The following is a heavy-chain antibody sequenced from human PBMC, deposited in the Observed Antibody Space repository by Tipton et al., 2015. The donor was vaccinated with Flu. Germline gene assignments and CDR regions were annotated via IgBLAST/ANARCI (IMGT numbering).Heavy chain of an antibody. CDR1: GCSISSSSYY. CDR3: ASVAARGAGY. V-gene: IGHV4-39*07. CDR2: IYYSGST. Sequence: TLSLTCTVSGCSISSSSYYWGWIRQPPGKGLEWIGSIYYSGSTYYNPSLKSRVTISVDTSKNQFSLKLSSVTAADTAVYYCASVAARGAGYWGQGTLVTVSS. J-gene: IGHJ4*02. D-gene: IGHD6-6*01.